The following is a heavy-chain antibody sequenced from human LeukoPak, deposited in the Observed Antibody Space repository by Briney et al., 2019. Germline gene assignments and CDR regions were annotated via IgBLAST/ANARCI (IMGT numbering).Heavy chain of an antibody. CDR3: ARGSEGNWNLFAY. D-gene: IGHD1-20*01. CDR2: IYPGDSDT. CDR1: GYSFTTYW. J-gene: IGHJ4*02. Sequence: GESLKISCKGSGYSFTTYWIAWVRQMPGKGLEWMGIIYPGDSDTRYSPSFQGQATISVDKSISTAYLQWSSLKASDTAMYYCARGSEGNWNLFAYWGQGTLVTVSS. V-gene: IGHV5-51*01.